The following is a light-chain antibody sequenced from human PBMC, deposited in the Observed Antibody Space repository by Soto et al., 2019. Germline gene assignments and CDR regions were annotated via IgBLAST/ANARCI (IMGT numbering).Light chain of an antibody. CDR3: QQYGGSSPWT. J-gene: IGKJ1*01. V-gene: IGKV1-5*03. Sequence: DIQMTQSPSTLSASVGDRVTITCRASQSISSWLAWYQQKPGKAPKLLIYKASSLETGVPSRFSGSGSGTEFTRIISSLQPDDFASYYCQQYGGSSPWTFGQGTKVEIK. CDR1: QSISSW. CDR2: KAS.